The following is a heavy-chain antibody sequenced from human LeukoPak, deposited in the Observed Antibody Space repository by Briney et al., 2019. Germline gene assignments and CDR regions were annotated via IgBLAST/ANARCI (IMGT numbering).Heavy chain of an antibody. J-gene: IGHJ3*02. D-gene: IGHD1-26*01. CDR3: ARDRGRGGLISAFDI. CDR1: GYTFTAYY. CDR2: INPNSGGT. Sequence: ASVKVSCRASGYTFTAYYIHWVRQAPGQGPEWMGWINPNSGGTNYAQKFQGWVTMTRDTSTNTTYMELSSLTSDDTAVYYCARDRGRGGLISAFDIWGQGTMVIVSS. V-gene: IGHV1-2*04.